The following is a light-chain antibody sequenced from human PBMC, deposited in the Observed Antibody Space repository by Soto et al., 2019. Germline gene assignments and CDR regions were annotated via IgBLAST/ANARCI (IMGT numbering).Light chain of an antibody. CDR2: QVT. J-gene: IGLJ1*01. CDR3: NSYSSTSFYV. V-gene: IGLV2-14*01. Sequence: QSALAQPASVSGSPGQSITISCTGSVSDIATFNYVSWYQQYPGKAPKLLIYQVTSRASGVSHRFSGSKSGNTAALTISGLQPEDEAEYYCNSYSSTSFYVYGTGTKVTVL. CDR1: VSDIATFNY.